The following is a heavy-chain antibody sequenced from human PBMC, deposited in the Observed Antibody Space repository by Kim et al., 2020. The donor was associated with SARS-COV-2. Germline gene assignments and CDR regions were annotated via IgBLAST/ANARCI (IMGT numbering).Heavy chain of an antibody. Sequence: GGSLRLSCTGSGFSFNTYWMSWVRQVSGKGLEWVANIKPDGRKKYYVDSLKGRFTISRDNAKNSLYLQMNNLRVEDTAVYYCTRSISQFDQDLSYWAQGT. CDR3: TRSISQFDQDLSY. J-gene: IGHJ4*02. V-gene: IGHV3-7*01. CDR2: IKPDGRKK. D-gene: IGHD3-3*02. CDR1: GFSFNTYW.